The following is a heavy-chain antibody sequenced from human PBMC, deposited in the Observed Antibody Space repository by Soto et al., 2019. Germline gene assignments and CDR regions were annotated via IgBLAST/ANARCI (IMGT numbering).Heavy chain of an antibody. Sequence: GGSLRLSCAASGFTFNDYAMHWVRQAPGKGLEWVSGISWNSGSIGYADSVKGRFTISRDSAKNSLYLQMNNLRAEDTALYYCAKDAGGGGSYYYHGLDVWGQGTTVTVSS. CDR2: ISWNSGSI. CDR3: AKDAGGGGSYYYHGLDV. V-gene: IGHV3-9*01. D-gene: IGHD3-16*01. J-gene: IGHJ6*02. CDR1: GFTFNDYA.